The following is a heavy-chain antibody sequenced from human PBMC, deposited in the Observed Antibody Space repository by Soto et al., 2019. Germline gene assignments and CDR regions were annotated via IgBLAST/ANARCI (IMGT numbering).Heavy chain of an antibody. CDR1: VGSISSGGNY. CDR3: ARAPSMITFGENWFDA. Sequence: PSETLSLTCTVSVGSISSGGNYWSWILQHPGKGLEWIGYIYYSGSTYYNPSLKSRVTISLDTSKKQFSLTLSSATAADTAVYYCARAPSMITFGENWFDAWGQGTLVTVSS. CDR2: IYYSGST. V-gene: IGHV4-31*03. J-gene: IGHJ5*02. D-gene: IGHD3-16*01.